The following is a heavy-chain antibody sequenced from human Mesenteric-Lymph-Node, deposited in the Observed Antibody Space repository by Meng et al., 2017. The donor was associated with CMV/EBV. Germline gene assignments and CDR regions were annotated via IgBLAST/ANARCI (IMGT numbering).Heavy chain of an antibody. CDR1: SVSGYY. Sequence: SVSGYYGSWIRQPPGKGLEWIGEINHSGRTDYNPSLKSRVTISVDTSKTQYSLKLSSVTAADTAVYYCARGPRTFIVVVTATQFDYWGQGTLVTVSS. V-gene: IGHV4-34*01. CDR2: INHSGRT. CDR3: ARGPRTFIVVVTATQFDY. D-gene: IGHD2-21*02. J-gene: IGHJ4*02.